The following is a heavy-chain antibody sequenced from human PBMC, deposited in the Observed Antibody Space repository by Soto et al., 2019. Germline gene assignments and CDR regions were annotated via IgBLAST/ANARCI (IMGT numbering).Heavy chain of an antibody. J-gene: IGHJ4*02. CDR1: GFTFISYA. CDR2: ISGSGGST. D-gene: IGHD5-12*01. CDR3: ANGGGYDYSDY. V-gene: IGHV3-23*01. Sequence: GGSLRLSCAASGFTFISYAMSWVRQAPGKGLEWVSAISGSGGSTYYADSVKGRFTISRDNSKNTLYLQMNSLRAEDTAVYYCANGGGYDYSDYWGQGTLVTVSS.